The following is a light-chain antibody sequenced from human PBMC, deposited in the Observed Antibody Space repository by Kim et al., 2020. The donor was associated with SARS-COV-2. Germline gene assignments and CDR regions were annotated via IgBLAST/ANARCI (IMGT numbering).Light chain of an antibody. CDR2: NND. V-gene: IGLV1-51*01. Sequence: GRQVSISCSGSNSNIGTHFVSWDQQRPGLVPKLLIYNNDKRPSGIPDRFSGSKSGTSATLGITGLQTGDQADYYCGTWDDILLGVVFGGGTQLTVL. J-gene: IGLJ2*01. CDR1: NSNIGTHF. CDR3: GTWDDILLGVV.